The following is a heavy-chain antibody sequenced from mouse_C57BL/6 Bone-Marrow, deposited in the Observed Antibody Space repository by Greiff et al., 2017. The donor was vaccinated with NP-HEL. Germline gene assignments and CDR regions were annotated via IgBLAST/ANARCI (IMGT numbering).Heavy chain of an antibody. CDR1: GFSLSTFGMG. Sequence: QVQLKESGPGILQPSQTLSLTCSFSGFSLSTFGMGVGWIRQPSGKGLEWLAHIWWDDDKYYNPALKSRLTISKDTSKNQVFLKIANVDTADTATYYCARIPITTVVATEGFAYWGQGTLVTVSA. V-gene: IGHV8-8*01. D-gene: IGHD1-1*01. CDR3: ARIPITTVVATEGFAY. CDR2: IWWDDDK. J-gene: IGHJ3*01.